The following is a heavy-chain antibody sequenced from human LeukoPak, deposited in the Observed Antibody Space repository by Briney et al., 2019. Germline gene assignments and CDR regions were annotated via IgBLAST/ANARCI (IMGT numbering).Heavy chain of an antibody. D-gene: IGHD5/OR15-5a*01. Sequence: PSQTLSLTCTVSGGSISSGDYYWSWIRQPPGKGPEWIGSIYYSETTYYNPSLESRVTISIDTSKNQFSLQLSSVTAADTALYFCAGQVSDYYYYYIDVWGKGTTVTVSS. CDR2: IYYSETT. V-gene: IGHV4-39*01. J-gene: IGHJ6*03. CDR3: AGQVSDYYYYYIDV. CDR1: GGSISSGDYY.